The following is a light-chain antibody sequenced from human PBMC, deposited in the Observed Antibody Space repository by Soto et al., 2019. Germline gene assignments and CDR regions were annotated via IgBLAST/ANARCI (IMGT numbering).Light chain of an antibody. CDR3: CSYADRSYV. Sequence: QSVLTQPRSVSVSPGQSVTISCTGTSSDVGGYDHVSWYQQHPDKAPKFMIHDVNKRPSGVPDRFSGSKSGNTASLTISGLQAEDEADYYCCSYADRSYVFGTGTKVTVL. CDR2: DVN. V-gene: IGLV2-11*01. J-gene: IGLJ1*01. CDR1: SSDVGGYDH.